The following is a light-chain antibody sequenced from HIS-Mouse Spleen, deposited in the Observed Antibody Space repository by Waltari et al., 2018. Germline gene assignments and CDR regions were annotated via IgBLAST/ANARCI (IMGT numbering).Light chain of an antibody. CDR3: QQYGSSPLT. CDR1: QSVSSSY. Sequence: EIVLTQSPGTLSLSPGERATLSCRASQSVSSSYLAWYQQKPGQAPRLRIYGASSRATGIPERVSGSGSGTDFTLTISRLEPEDFAVYYCQQYGSSPLTFGGGTKVEIK. J-gene: IGKJ4*01. V-gene: IGKV3-20*01. CDR2: GAS.